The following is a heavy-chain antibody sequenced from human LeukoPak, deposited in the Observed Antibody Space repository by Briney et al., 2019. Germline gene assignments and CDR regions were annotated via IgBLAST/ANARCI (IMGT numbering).Heavy chain of an antibody. CDR2: IYYSGST. CDR1: GGSIGIYY. CDR3: AREGVAAAGKLDY. D-gene: IGHD6-13*01. J-gene: IGHJ4*02. V-gene: IGHV4-59*01. Sequence: SETLSLTCTVSGGSIGIYYCSWSRQRPGKGLEWIGYIYYSGSTNYNPSLKSRVTISLDPSKNQFSMNLISVNAADTAVYYCAREGVAAAGKLDYWGQGTLVTVSS.